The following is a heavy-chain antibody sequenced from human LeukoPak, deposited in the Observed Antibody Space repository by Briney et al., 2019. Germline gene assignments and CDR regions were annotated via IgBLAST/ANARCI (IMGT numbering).Heavy chain of an antibody. D-gene: IGHD6-19*01. CDR3: ARDLAGHDY. J-gene: IGHJ4*02. Sequence: GRSLRLSCAVSGFILSSYPMHWVRQAPGKGLEWVAVISHDGSNKYYADSVKGRFTISRDNSKNTLYLQMNSLRAEDTAVYYCARDLAGHDYWGQGTLVTVSS. CDR2: ISHDGSNK. CDR1: GFILSSYP. V-gene: IGHV3-30*04.